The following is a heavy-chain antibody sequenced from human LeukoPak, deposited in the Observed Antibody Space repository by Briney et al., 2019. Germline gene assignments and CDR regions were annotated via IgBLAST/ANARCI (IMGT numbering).Heavy chain of an antibody. D-gene: IGHD3-9*01. Sequence: ASVKVSCKASGYTFTSYDINWVRQATGQGLEWMGWMNPNSGNTGYAQKFQGRVTITRNTSISTAYMELSSLRSEDTAVYYCARDSPGGRYFDWKYYYYYYMDVWGKGTTVTISS. CDR1: GYTFTSYD. CDR3: ARDSPGGRYFDWKYYYYYYMDV. V-gene: IGHV1-8*03. J-gene: IGHJ6*03. CDR2: MNPNSGNT.